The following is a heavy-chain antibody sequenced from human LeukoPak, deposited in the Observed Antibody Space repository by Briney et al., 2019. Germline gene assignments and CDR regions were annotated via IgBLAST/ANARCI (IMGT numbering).Heavy chain of an antibody. CDR1: GGSVSSNSYY. CDR2: VYYKGNT. V-gene: IGHV4-39*07. Sequence: SETLSLTCIVSGGSVSSNSYYWGWIRQPPGRGLEWIGSVYYKGNTYYIPSLKSRVTMSVDTSTNQFFLKLSSVTAADTAVYYCARSQTGDWFDPWGQGTLVTVSS. D-gene: IGHD1-14*01. CDR3: ARSQTGDWFDP. J-gene: IGHJ5*02.